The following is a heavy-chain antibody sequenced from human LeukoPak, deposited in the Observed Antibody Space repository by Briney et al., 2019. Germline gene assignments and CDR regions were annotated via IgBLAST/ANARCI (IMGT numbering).Heavy chain of an antibody. CDR2: INHSGST. V-gene: IGHV4-34*01. Sequence: SETLSLTCAVYGESFSGYYWSWIRQPPGKGLEWIGEINHSGSTNYNPSLKSRVTISVDTSKNQFSLKLSSVTAADTAVYYCARAVKWSPYYYGMDVWGQGTTVTVSS. D-gene: IGHD2-15*01. CDR1: GESFSGYY. J-gene: IGHJ6*02. CDR3: ARAVKWSPYYYGMDV.